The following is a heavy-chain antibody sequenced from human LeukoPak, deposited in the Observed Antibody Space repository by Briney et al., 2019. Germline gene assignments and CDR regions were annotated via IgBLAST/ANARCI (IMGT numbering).Heavy chain of an antibody. D-gene: IGHD6-13*01. J-gene: IGHJ4*02. CDR2: INPNSSGT. V-gene: IGHV1-2*04. CDR3: ARVDSSSWYEAFDY. Sequence: ASVKVSCKASGYTFTGYYMHWVRQAPGQGLEWMGWINPNSSGTNYAQKFQGWVTMTRDTSISTAYMELSSLRSEDTAVYYCARVDSSSWYEAFDYWGQGTLVTVSS. CDR1: GYTFTGYY.